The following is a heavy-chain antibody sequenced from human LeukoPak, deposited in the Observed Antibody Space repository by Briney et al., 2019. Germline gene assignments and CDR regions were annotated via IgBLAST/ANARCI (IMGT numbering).Heavy chain of an antibody. CDR3: ARDNTMVRGVIDY. V-gene: IGHV4-30-4*08. CDR2: IYYSGST. CDR1: GGSISSGDYY. D-gene: IGHD3-10*01. J-gene: IGHJ4*02. Sequence: PSETLSLTCTVSGGSISSGDYYWSWIRQPPGKGLEWIGYIYYSGSTYYNPSLNSRVTISVDTSKNQFSLKLSSVTAADTAVYYCARDNTMVRGVIDYWGQGTLVTVSS.